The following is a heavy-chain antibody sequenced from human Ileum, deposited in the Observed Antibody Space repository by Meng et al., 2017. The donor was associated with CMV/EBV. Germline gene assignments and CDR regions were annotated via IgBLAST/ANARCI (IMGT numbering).Heavy chain of an antibody. D-gene: IGHD3-3*01. CDR3: AKDPSGYSPYYSDY. Sequence: GESLMISCAASGFTFSSYGMHWVRQAPGKGLEWVAFIRYDGSNKYYADSVKGRFTISRDNSKNTLYLQTNSLRAEDTAVYHCAKDPSGYSPYYSDYWGQGTLVTVSS. V-gene: IGHV3-30*02. CDR1: GFTFSSYG. J-gene: IGHJ4*02. CDR2: IRYDGSNK.